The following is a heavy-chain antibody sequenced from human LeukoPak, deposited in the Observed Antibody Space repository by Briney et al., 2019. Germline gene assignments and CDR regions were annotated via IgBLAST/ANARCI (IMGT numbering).Heavy chain of an antibody. CDR1: GDSVSSNSAA. CDR3: ARDGDSSGYSLDAFDI. V-gene: IGHV6-1*01. CDR2: TYYRSKWYN. D-gene: IGHD3-22*01. J-gene: IGHJ3*02. Sequence: SQTLSLTCAISGDSVSSNSAAWTWIRQSPSRGLEWLGRTYYRSKWYNDYAVSVKSRITINPDTSKNQFSLQLNSVTPEDTAVYYCARDGDSSGYSLDAFDIWGQGTMVTVSS.